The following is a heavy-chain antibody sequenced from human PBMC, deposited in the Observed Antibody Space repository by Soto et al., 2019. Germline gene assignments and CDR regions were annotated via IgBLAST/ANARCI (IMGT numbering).Heavy chain of an antibody. J-gene: IGHJ6*02. CDR3: ARVSCSYYYGMDV. CDR1: GGSISSSNW. D-gene: IGHD2-15*01. V-gene: IGHV4-4*02. CDR2: SYHSGST. Sequence: SETLSLTCAVSGGSISSSNWWSWVRQPPGKGLEWIGESYHSGSTKYNPSLKSRVTISVDKSKNQFSLKLSSVTAADTAVYYCARVSCSYYYGMDVWGQGTTVTVSS.